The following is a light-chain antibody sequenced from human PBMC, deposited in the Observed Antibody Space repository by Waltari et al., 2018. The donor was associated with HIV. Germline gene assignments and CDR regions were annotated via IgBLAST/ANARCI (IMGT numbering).Light chain of an antibody. CDR3: CSYAGSSTSVV. V-gene: IGLV2-23*02. Sequence: QSALTQSASVSGSPGQSITISCTGTSSAVGSYNLFSWYQHHPGKAPKLMIYEVNKRPSGVSNRFSGSKSGNTASLTISGLQAEDEADYYCCSYAGSSTSVVFGGGTKLTVL. J-gene: IGLJ2*01. CDR2: EVN. CDR1: SSAVGSYNL.